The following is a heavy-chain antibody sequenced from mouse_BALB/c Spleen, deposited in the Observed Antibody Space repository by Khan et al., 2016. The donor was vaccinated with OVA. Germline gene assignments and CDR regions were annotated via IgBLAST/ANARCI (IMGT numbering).Heavy chain of an antibody. D-gene: IGHD2-2*01. CDR3: ARSLVDYYAMDY. J-gene: IGHJ4*01. CDR1: GFTFSSFA. Sequence: EVQLQESGGGVVKPGGSLKLSCSASGFTFSSFAMSWVRQTPEKRLDWVATISSGGHYTFYPDSVKGRFTISRDNARNTLYLQMSSLRSEDTGMYYCARSLVDYYAMDYWGQGTSVTVSS. CDR2: ISSGGHYT. V-gene: IGHV5-9-3*01.